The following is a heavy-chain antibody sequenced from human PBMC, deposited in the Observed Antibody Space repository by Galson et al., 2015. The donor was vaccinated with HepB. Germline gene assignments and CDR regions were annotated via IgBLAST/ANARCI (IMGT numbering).Heavy chain of an antibody. D-gene: IGHD6-13*01. J-gene: IGHJ6*03. V-gene: IGHV3-11*01. CDR2: ISSSGSTI. CDR1: GFTFSDYY. Sequence: SLRLSCAASGFTFSDYYMSWIRQAPGKGLEWVSYISSSGSTIYYADSVKGRFTISRDNAKNSLYLQMNSLRAEDTAVYYCARDREIGIAAAGTGYYYMDVWGKGTTVTVSS. CDR3: ARDREIGIAAAGTGYYYMDV.